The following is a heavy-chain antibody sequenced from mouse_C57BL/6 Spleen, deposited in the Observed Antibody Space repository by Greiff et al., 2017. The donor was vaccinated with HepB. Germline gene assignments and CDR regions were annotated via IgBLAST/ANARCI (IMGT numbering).Heavy chain of an antibody. J-gene: IGHJ1*03. CDR3: AREGGYDWYFDV. D-gene: IGHD2-2*01. V-gene: IGHV1-4*01. CDR2: INPSRGYT. CDR1: GYTFTSYT. Sequence: VKLVESGAELARPGASVKMSCKASGYTFTSYTMHWVKQRPGQGLEWIGYINPSRGYTKYNQKFKDKATLTADKSSSTAYMQLSSLTSEDSAVYYCAREGGYDWYFDVWGTGTTVTVSS.